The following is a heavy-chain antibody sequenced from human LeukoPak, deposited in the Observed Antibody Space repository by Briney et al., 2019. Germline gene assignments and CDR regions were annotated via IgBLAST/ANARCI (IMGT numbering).Heavy chain of an antibody. CDR2: IWYDGSNK. CDR3: ARDPGRGYTYGYGFDY. Sequence: PGGSLRLSCAASGFTFSNYGMHWVRQAPGKGLEWVAVIWYDGSNKYYADSVKGRFTISRDNSKSTLYLQMHSLRAEDTAVYYCARDPGRGYTYGYGFDYWGQGTLVSVSS. D-gene: IGHD5-18*01. CDR1: GFTFSNYG. J-gene: IGHJ4*02. V-gene: IGHV3-33*01.